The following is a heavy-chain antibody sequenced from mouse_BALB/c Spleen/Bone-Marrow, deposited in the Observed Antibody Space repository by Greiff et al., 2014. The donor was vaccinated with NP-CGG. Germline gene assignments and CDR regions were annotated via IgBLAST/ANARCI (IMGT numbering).Heavy chain of an antibody. CDR2: INPSNDTP. D-gene: IGHD1-2*01. CDR3: TRSGYYGYGWYFDV. V-gene: IGHV1S81*02. Sequence: QVQLQQPGAELVKPGASVKLSCRVSGYTFTNYFVYWVKQRPGQGLEWIGEINPSNDTPNFNEKFKSKATLTVDKSSSTAYMQLSSLTSEDSAVYCCTRSGYYGYGWYFDVWGAGTTVTVSS. CDR1: GYTFTNYF. J-gene: IGHJ1*01.